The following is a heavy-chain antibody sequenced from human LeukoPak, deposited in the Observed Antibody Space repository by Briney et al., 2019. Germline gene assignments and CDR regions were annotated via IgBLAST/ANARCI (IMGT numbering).Heavy chain of an antibody. D-gene: IGHD4-17*01. CDR1: GFTFSNYW. V-gene: IGHV3-23*01. J-gene: IGHJ3*01. CDR2: VGGSGDVT. Sequence: PGGSLRLSCAASGFTFSNYWMTWVRQAPGKGLEWVSSVGGSGDVTSYADSVKGRFSMSRDNSKNTLYLQMDSLRAEDTAMYYCGRDPNGNYVGAFDFWGQGTLVTVSS. CDR3: GRDPNGNYVGAFDF.